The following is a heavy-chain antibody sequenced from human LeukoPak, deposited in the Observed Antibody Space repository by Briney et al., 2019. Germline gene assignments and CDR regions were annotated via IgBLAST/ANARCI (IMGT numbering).Heavy chain of an antibody. D-gene: IGHD2-2*01. CDR2: INHSGST. V-gene: IGHV4-34*01. J-gene: IGHJ4*02. Sequence: SETLSLTCTVSGGSISSYYWSWIRQPPGKGLEWIGEINHSGSTYYNPSLKSRVTISVDTSKNQFSLKLSSVTAADTAVYYCARARGYCSSTSCYPRPFDYWGQGTLVTVSS. CDR1: GGSISSYY. CDR3: ARARGYCSSTSCYPRPFDY.